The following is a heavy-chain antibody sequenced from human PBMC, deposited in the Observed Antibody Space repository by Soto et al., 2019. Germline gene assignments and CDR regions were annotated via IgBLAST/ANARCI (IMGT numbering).Heavy chain of an antibody. CDR3: ARQVCTSAGCPTVNWCDR. Sequence: PSETLSLTCTVSGGSISSASYYWGWIRQPPGNGLEWIGSFFYSGRTFYNPSLESRVTISIDTSKNQVSLRLTSVTAADTAVYFCARQVCTSAGCPTVNWCDRLGQGNMVTVSA. V-gene: IGHV4-39*01. CDR2: FFYSGRT. J-gene: IGHJ5*02. D-gene: IGHD2-2*01. CDR1: GGSISSASYY.